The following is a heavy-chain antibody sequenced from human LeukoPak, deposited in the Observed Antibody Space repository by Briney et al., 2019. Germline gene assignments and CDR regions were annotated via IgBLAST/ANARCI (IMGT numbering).Heavy chain of an antibody. V-gene: IGHV4-38-2*01. CDR2: IYHSGST. D-gene: IGHD5-18*01. Sequence: GSLRLSCAASGFTFSSYWMSWIRQPPGKGLEWIGSIYHSGSTYYNPSLKSRVTISVDTSKNQFSLKLSSVTAADTAVYYCARGRYSYGHWGQGTLVTVSS. CDR3: ARGRYSYGH. J-gene: IGHJ4*02. CDR1: GFTFSSYW.